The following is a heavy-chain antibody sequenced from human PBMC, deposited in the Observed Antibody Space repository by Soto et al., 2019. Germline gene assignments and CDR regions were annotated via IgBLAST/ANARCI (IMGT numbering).Heavy chain of an antibody. D-gene: IGHD2-21*02. Sequence: ASVKVSCKTSAGIFNNYYMHWVRQAPGQGLEWMGVMTPSDGSTNYAQSFQGRVTMTRDTSTRTDYVELSSLRSEDTAVYYCAKHCGGDCSNGFDIWGQGTEVTVSS. CDR2: MTPSDGST. CDR3: AKHCGGDCSNGFDI. J-gene: IGHJ3*02. V-gene: IGHV1-46*02. CDR1: AGIFNNYY.